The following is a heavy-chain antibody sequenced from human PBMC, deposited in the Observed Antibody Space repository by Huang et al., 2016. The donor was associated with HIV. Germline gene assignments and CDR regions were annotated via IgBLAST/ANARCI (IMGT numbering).Heavy chain of an antibody. CDR3: ARDNYYYGSGSYYKPRWEYYFDY. J-gene: IGHJ4*02. Sequence: QVQLQQWGAGLLKPSETLSLTCAVYGGSFSDYYWSWIRQPPGKGLEWSGEINHRGSTNYNPSLKGRVTISLDTSKNQFSLKLSSVTAADTAVYYCARDNYYYGSGSYYKPRWEYYFDYWGQGTLVTVSS. V-gene: IGHV4-34*01. CDR1: GGSFSDYY. D-gene: IGHD3-10*01. CDR2: INHRGST.